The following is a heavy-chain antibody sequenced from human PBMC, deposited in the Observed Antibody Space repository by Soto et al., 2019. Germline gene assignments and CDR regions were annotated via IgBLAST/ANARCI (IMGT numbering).Heavy chain of an antibody. CDR1: GYSISSSNW. V-gene: IGHV4-28*03. CDR3: ARGSTTEKVDS. J-gene: IGHJ4*02. Sequence: SETLSLTCAVSGYSISSSNWWGWIRQPPGKGLEWIGYIYYSGTTYYNPSLKSRVTISADTSMNQFSLALTSVTAADTAMYYCARGSTTEKVDSWGQGILVTVSS. CDR2: IYYSGTT.